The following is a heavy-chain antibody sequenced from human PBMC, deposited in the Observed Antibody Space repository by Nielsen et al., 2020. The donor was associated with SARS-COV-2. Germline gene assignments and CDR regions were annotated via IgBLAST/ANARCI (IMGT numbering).Heavy chain of an antibody. V-gene: IGHV4-59*01. CDR2: IYYSGST. Sequence: SETLSLTCTVSGGSISSYYWSWIRQPPGKGLEWIGYIYYSGSTNYNPSLKSRVTISVDTSKNQSSLKLSSVTAADTAVYYCARGDSSGWSGYWGQGTLVTVSS. CDR1: GGSISSYY. D-gene: IGHD6-19*01. CDR3: ARGDSSGWSGY. J-gene: IGHJ4*02.